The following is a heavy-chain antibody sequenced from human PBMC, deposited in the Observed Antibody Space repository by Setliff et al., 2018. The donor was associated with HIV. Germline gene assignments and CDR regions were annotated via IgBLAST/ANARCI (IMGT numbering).Heavy chain of an antibody. CDR2: IIPIFGST. J-gene: IGHJ2*01. V-gene: IGHV1-69*13. Sequence: ASVMVSCKTSGGTFGSYDVGWVRQAPGQGLEWMGEIIPIFGSTTFAQKFQGRVTITADESKDTVEMELSSLTSEDTAVYYCARDDHYYDMGSILSDWFFDVWDRGTLVTVSS. CDR3: ARDDHYYDMGSILSDWFFDV. D-gene: IGHD3-22*01. CDR1: GGTFGSYD.